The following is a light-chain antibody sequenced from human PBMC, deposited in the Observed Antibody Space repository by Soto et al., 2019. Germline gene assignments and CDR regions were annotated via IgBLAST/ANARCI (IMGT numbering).Light chain of an antibody. J-gene: IGKJ1*01. V-gene: IGKV1-5*01. CDR1: QSISSW. Sequence: DIHMTQSPATLSASVGGRVTITCRASQSISSWLAWYQQKPGKAPKLLIYDASSLESGVPSRFSGSGSGTEFTLTISSLQPDDFATYYCQQYNSYWGTFGQGTKVDIK. CDR2: DAS. CDR3: QQYNSYWGT.